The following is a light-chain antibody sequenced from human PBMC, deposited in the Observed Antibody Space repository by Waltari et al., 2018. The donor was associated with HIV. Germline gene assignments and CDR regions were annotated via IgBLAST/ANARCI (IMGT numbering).Light chain of an antibody. V-gene: IGLV1-47*01. Sequence: QSVLTQPPSASGTPGQRVTISCSGSSANIGNTVYWYQQLPGAAPKVVIYRDNPRPSGVPDRFSGSRSGTSASLDVSGLRSEDEATYFCAAWDDTLSGWVFGGGTKLTVL. CDR2: RDN. J-gene: IGLJ3*02. CDR1: SANIGNT. CDR3: AAWDDTLSGWV.